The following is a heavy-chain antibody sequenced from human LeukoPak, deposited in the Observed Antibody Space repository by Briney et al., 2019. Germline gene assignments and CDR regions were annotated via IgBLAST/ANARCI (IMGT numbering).Heavy chain of an antibody. CDR3: ARDLLGFMATSDAFDI. V-gene: IGHV3-11*05. J-gene: IGHJ3*02. CDR1: EFILSDYY. CDR2: ISNSGSST. Sequence: GGSLRLSCAASEFILSDYYMSWIRQAPGKGLEWVPYISNSGSSTNYADSVKGRFTISRDNAKNSLYLEMYSLRAEDTALYYCARDLLGFMATSDAFDIWGQGTMVTVSS. D-gene: IGHD5-24*01.